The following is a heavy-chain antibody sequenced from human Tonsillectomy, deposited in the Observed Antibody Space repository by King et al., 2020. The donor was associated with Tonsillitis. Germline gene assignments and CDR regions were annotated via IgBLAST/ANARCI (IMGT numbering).Heavy chain of an antibody. Sequence: QVQLQESGPGLVKPSQTLSLTCAVSGGSISSGGYSWSWIRQPPGKGLEWIGYIYYSGSTYYNPSLKSRVTISVDTSKNQFSLKLSSVTAADTAVYYCARVEILGRLLWFGELSPGDAFDIWGQGTMVTVSS. V-gene: IGHV4-30-4*07. J-gene: IGHJ3*02. D-gene: IGHD3-10*01. CDR3: ARVEILGRLLWFGELSPGDAFDI. CDR1: GGSISSGGYS. CDR2: IYYSGST.